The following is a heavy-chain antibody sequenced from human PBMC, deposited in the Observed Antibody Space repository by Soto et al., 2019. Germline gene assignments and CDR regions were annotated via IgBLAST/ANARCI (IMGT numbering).Heavy chain of an antibody. CDR3: ARVGYDYVWGSYRPIDY. Sequence: PVGSLRLSCAASGFTFSDYYMSWIRQAPGKGLEWVSYISSSGSTIYYADSVKGRFTISRDNAKNSLYLQMNSLRAEDTAVYYCARVGYDYVWGSYRPIDYWGQGTLVTVSS. V-gene: IGHV3-11*01. D-gene: IGHD3-16*02. CDR2: ISSSGSTI. CDR1: GFTFSDYY. J-gene: IGHJ4*02.